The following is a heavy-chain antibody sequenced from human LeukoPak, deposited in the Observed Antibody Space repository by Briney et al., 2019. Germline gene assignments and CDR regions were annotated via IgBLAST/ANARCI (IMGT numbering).Heavy chain of an antibody. CDR2: INPSGGST. Sequence: ASVKVSCKASGYTFTSYYMHWVRQAPGQGLEWMGIINPSGGSTSYAQKFQGRVTMTRDMSTSTVYMELSSLRSEDTAVYYCARISWMAAVGATTGWFDPWGQGTLVTVSS. V-gene: IGHV1-46*01. D-gene: IGHD1-26*01. CDR1: GYTFTSYY. J-gene: IGHJ5*02. CDR3: ARISWMAAVGATTGWFDP.